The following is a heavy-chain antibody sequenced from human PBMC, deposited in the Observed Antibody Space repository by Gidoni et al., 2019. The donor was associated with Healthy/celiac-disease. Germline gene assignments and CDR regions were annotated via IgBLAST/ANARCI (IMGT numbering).Heavy chain of an antibody. V-gene: IGHV5-10-1*01. D-gene: IGHD1-1*01. CDR1: GYRFTSYW. CDR3: ARYSTVGPQCHRVHQKPMPGSFPPQPSP. J-gene: IGHJ5*02. Sequence: EVQLVPSGAEVKKPGESLRISCKGSGYRFTSYWISWVHQRPGTGLEWMGRIDPCDSYTNYSPSFQGHVTISADKSISTAYLQLSSLKASDTAMYYCARYSTVGPQCHRVHQKPMPGSFPPQPSPWG. CDR2: IDPCDSYT.